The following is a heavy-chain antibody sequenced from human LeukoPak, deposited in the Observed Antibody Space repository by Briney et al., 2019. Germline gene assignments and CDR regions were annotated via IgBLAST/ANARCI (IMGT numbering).Heavy chain of an antibody. D-gene: IGHD1-1*01. J-gene: IGHJ2*01. CDR1: GGSMIPYY. V-gene: IGHV4-59*08. CDR2: ISYMGTTT. CDR3: ARLQLGYRPFWYFDL. Sequence: SETLSLTCNVSGGSMIPYYWSWLRQPPGKGLEWVAYISYMGTTTKHNPSLGGRVTTSVDTSEHKFSLTLSSVTAADTAIYYCARLQLGYRPFWYFDLWGRGTLVAVSS.